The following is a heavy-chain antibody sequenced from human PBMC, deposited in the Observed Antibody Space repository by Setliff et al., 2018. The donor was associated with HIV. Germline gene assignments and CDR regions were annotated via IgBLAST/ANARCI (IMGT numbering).Heavy chain of an antibody. Sequence: ASETLSLTCTVSGGSFTTYYWSWLRQPPGKELEWIGYFHTSGSTNYNPSLKSRVTISIDTSKNQFSLTLNAVTAADTAVYYCARRPPLTTGREYYFDFWGQGTLVTVSS. J-gene: IGHJ4*02. V-gene: IGHV4-4*09. D-gene: IGHD1-1*01. CDR3: ARRPPLTTGREYYFDF. CDR1: GGSFTTYY. CDR2: FHTSGST.